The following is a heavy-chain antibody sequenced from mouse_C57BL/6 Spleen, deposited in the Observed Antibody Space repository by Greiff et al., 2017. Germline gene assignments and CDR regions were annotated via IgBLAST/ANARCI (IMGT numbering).Heavy chain of an antibody. D-gene: IGHD1-1*01. V-gene: IGHV14-1*01. CDR1: GFNIKDYD. J-gene: IGHJ3*01. CDR3: TSDGSSYEAY. CDR2: IVPEDGDT. Sequence: VQLQQSGAELVRPGASVKLSCTASGFNIKDYDMHWVKQRPEQGLEWIGRIVPEDGDTESAPKFQGKATMTAATSSNTAYLKLSSLTSEDTAVYYCTSDGSSYEAYWGQGTMVTVSA.